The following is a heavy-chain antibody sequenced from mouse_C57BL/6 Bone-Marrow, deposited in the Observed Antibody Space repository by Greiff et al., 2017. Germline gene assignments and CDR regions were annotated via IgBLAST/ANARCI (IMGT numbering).Heavy chain of an antibody. CDR2: ILPGSGRT. Sequence: QVQLQQSGAELMKPGASVKLSCKATGYTFTGYWIEWVKQRPGHGLEWIGEILPGSGRTNYNEKFKSKAILTVDTSSNTAYMQLSSLTSEDSAVFYCARSGPLGRSFDYWGQGTTLTGSS. J-gene: IGHJ2*01. CDR1: GYTFTGYW. D-gene: IGHD4-1*01. V-gene: IGHV1-9*01. CDR3: ARSGPLGRSFDY.